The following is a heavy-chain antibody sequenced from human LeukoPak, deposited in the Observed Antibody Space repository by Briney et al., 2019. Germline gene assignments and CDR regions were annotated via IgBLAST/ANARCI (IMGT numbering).Heavy chain of an antibody. D-gene: IGHD3-3*01. CDR1: GGSITSYC. J-gene: IGHJ5*02. CDR3: ATSYDARTAPYDL. CDR2: IYTSGST. V-gene: IGHV4-4*09. Sequence: PSETLSLTCTVSGGSITSYCWSWVRQPPGKGLEWIGYIYTSGSTDYNPSLRSRVTMSVDTSKNQLSLELRFLTAADTAVYYCATSYDARTAPYDLWGQGTLVTVSS.